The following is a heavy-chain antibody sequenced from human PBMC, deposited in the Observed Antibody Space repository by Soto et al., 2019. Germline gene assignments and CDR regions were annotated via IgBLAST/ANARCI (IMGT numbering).Heavy chain of an antibody. CDR2: IGTAGDP. CDR1: GFILSGYD. Sequence: EEQLVESGGGLVQPGGSLRLSCVASGFILSGYDMHWVRQATGEGLEWVSAIGTAGDPYYSGSVKGRFTISRGNAENSVYLQMNSLRAGDTAVYYCARAGYDSSGYYFYARDVCGTGTTVTVSS. V-gene: IGHV3-13*05. D-gene: IGHD3-22*01. J-gene: IGHJ6*04. CDR3: ARAGYDSSGYYFYARDV.